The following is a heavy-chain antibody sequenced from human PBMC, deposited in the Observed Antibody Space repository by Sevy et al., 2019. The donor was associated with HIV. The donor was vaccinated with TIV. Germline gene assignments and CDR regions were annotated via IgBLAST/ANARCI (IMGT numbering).Heavy chain of an antibody. CDR3: AKGGRYCTRTNCYTEYNWFDP. V-gene: IGHV3-23*01. J-gene: IGHJ5*02. Sequence: GGSLRLPCAASGFTFSSYAMSWVRQAPGKGLEWVSGISGTGSNTYYADSVKGRFTISRDNSRNTLYLQMNSLRAEDTALYYCAKGGRYCTRTNCYTEYNWFDPWGQGTLVTVSS. CDR2: ISGTGSNT. CDR1: GFTFSSYA. D-gene: IGHD2-2*02.